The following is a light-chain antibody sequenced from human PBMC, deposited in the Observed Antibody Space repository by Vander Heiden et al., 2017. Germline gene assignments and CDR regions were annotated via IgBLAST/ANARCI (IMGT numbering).Light chain of an antibody. Sequence: GTSIDVGGYKYVSWYQQHPGKAPKVMIYEVSNRPSGVSNRFSGSKSGNTASLTISGLQAEDEADYYCMSYTSSSTWVFGGGTKLTVL. J-gene: IGLJ3*02. CDR2: EVS. V-gene: IGLV2-14*01. CDR3: MSYTSSSTWV. CDR1: SIDVGGYKY.